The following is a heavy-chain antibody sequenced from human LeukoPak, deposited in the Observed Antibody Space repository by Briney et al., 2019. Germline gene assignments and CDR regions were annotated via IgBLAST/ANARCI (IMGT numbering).Heavy chain of an antibody. CDR2: IYYSGST. Sequence: PSETLSLTCTVSGGSISSYYWSWIRQPPGKGLEWVGYIYYSGSTNYNPSLKSRVTISVDTSKNQFSLKLSSVTAADTAVYYCAGEREIARYYYYYGMDVGGQGTTVTVSS. J-gene: IGHJ6*02. CDR1: GGSISSYY. CDR3: AGEREIARYYYYYGMDV. V-gene: IGHV4-59*08. D-gene: IGHD1-26*01.